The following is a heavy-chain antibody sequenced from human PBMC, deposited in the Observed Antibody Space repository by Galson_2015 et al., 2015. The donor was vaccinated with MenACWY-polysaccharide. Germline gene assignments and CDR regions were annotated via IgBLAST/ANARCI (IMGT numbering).Heavy chain of an antibody. Sequence: SLRLSCEASGFTFSNYWMTWVRQAPGKGLEWVANIKKDGSEKYYVDSVKGRFTISRDNALYLQMNSLRAEDTAVYFCARGHYGMDVWGQGTTVTVSS. CDR2: IKKDGSEK. CDR1: GFTFSNYW. CDR3: ARGHYGMDV. V-gene: IGHV3-7*01. J-gene: IGHJ6*02.